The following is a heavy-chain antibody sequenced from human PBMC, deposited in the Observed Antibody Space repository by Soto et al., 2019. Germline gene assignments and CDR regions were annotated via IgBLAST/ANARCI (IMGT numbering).Heavy chain of an antibody. CDR3: ASVSTTYCGGDCYSGYNWFDP. V-gene: IGHV4-34*01. CDR1: GGSFSGYY. D-gene: IGHD2-21*02. CDR2: INHSGST. Sequence: SEILSLTCAVYGGSFSGYYWSWIRQPPGKGLEWIGEINHSGSTNYNPSLKSRVTISVDTSKNQFSLKLSSVTAADTAAYYCASVSTTYCGGDCYSGYNWFDPWGQGTLVTV. J-gene: IGHJ5*02.